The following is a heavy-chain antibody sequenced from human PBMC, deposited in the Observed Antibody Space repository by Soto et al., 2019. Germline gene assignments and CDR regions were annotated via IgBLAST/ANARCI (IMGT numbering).Heavy chain of an antibody. CDR1: GYTFTSYY. CDR3: AREPYSGSYRFDD. J-gene: IGHJ4*02. V-gene: IGHV1-46*01. Sequence: QVQLVQSGAEVKKPGASVKVSCKASGYTFTSYYMHWVRQAPGQGLEWMGTINPSGGTTSYAQRFQGRVTMNRDTSTSTVYMELSSLRSEDTAVYYCAREPYSGSYRFDDWGQGTLVTVAS. CDR2: INPSGGTT. D-gene: IGHD1-26*01.